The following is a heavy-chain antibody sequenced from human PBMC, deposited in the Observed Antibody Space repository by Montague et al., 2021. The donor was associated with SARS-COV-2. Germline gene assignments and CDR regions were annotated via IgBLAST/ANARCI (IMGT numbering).Heavy chain of an antibody. J-gene: IGHJ3*02. CDR1: GDSVSNKSVA. V-gene: IGHV6-1*01. CDR3: ASSGITLTGLDAFDI. D-gene: IGHD3-9*01. CDR2: TYYRSKWDS. Sequence: CAISGDSVSNKSVAWNWIRQSPSRGLEWLGRTYYRSKWDSDYAESVKRRLVITPDTSKNQVSLQLNSVIPEDTAVYFCASSGITLTGLDAFDIWGQETMVTVSS.